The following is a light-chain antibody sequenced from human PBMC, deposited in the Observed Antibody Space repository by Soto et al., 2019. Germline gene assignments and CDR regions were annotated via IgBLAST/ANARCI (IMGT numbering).Light chain of an antibody. CDR2: GAS. J-gene: IGKJ4*01. CDR3: KQYGSFPPA. V-gene: IGKV3-20*01. CDR1: QSVSSSY. Sequence: EIGLTQAPGTLSLSPGERATLSCRASQSVSSSYLAWYQQKPGQAPRLLIYGASSRATGIPDRFSGSGSGTDFTLTISRLEPEDFAVYYCKQYGSFPPAFGGGTNVDIK.